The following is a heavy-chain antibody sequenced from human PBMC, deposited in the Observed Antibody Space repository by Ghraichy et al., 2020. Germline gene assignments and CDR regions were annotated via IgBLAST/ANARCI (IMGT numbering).Heavy chain of an antibody. CDR2: IYTGGTT. V-gene: IGHV3-53*01. J-gene: IGHJ6*02. D-gene: IGHD3-10*01. CDR1: GFNVGSKY. Sequence: GGSLRLSCAASGFNVGSKYMTWVRQAPGKGLDWVGVIYTGGTTYYEESVKSRFTISRDNSKNMLYLQMNSLRTEDTAVDYCARDLRPDYGSSGMDVWGQGPTVTDSS. CDR3: ARDLRPDYGSSGMDV.